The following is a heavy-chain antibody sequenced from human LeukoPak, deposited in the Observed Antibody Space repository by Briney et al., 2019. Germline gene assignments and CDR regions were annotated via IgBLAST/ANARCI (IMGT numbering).Heavy chain of an antibody. Sequence: GASVKVSCKASGYTFTSYDINWVRQAPGQGLEWMGWINPNSGATTYVQKFQGSVTMTRDTSITTAYMELRSLRSDDTAVYYCARGNWKVGGALDIWGQGTMVIVSS. V-gene: IGHV1-2*02. D-gene: IGHD1-1*01. CDR3: ARGNWKVGGALDI. CDR1: GYTFTSYD. CDR2: INPNSGAT. J-gene: IGHJ3*02.